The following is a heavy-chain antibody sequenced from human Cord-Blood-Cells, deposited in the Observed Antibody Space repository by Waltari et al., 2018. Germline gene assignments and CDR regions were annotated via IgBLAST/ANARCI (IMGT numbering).Heavy chain of an antibody. CDR2: IYYSGST. J-gene: IGHJ4*02. D-gene: IGHD3-3*01. CDR3: ARNREHTYYDFWSGYSFDY. CDR1: GGSISSSSYY. V-gene: IGHV4-39*01. Sequence: QLQLQESGPGLVKPSATLSLTCTVSGGSISSSSYYWGWIRQPPGKGLEWIGSIYYSGSTYYNPSLKSRVTISVDTSKNQFSLKLSSVTAADTAVYYCARNREHTYYDFWSGYSFDYWGQGTLVTVSS.